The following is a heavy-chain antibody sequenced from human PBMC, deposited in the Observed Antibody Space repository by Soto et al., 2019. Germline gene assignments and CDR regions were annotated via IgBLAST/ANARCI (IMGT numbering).Heavy chain of an antibody. CDR3: AKATNRAVAARPYDYYGMDV. Sequence: PGGSLRLSCAASGFTFSSYAMSWVRQAPGKGLEWVSAISGSGGSTYYADSVKGRFTISRDSSKNTLYRQMNSLRAEDTAVYYCAKATNRAVAARPYDYYGMDVWGQWTTVTVSS. J-gene: IGHJ6*02. V-gene: IGHV3-23*01. CDR1: GFTFSSYA. D-gene: IGHD6-6*01. CDR2: ISGSGGST.